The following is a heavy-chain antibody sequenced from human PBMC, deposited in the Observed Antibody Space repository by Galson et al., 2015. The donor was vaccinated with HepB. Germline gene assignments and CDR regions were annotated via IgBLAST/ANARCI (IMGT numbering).Heavy chain of an antibody. V-gene: IGHV1-24*01. J-gene: IGHJ6*02. CDR2: FDPEDGET. CDR3: AREQDVDYYDSSGYYYYYYGMDV. CDR1: GYTLTELS. D-gene: IGHD3-22*01. Sequence: SVKVSCKVSGYTLTELSMHWVRQAPGKGLEWMGGFDPEDGETIYAQKFQGRVTMTEDTSTDTAYMELSSLRSEDTAVYYCAREQDVDYYDSSGYYYYYYGMDVWGQGTTVTVSS.